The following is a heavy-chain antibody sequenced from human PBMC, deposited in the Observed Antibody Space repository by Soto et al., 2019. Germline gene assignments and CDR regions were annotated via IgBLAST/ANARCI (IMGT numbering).Heavy chain of an antibody. CDR2: ISSSSSTI. CDR3: ARGRYYDSSGYSGFFDP. CDR1: GFTFSSYS. J-gene: IGHJ5*02. Sequence: GGSLRLSCAASGFTFSSYSMNWVRQAPGKGLEWVSYISSSSSTIYYADSVKGRFTISRDNAKNSLYLQMNSLRDEDTAVYYCARGRYYDSSGYSGFFDPWGQGTLVTVSS. D-gene: IGHD3-22*01. V-gene: IGHV3-48*02.